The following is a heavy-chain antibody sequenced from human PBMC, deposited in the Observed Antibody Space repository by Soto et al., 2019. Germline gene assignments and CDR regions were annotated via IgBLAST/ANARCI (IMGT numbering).Heavy chain of an antibody. Sequence: QVQLVQSGAEVRRTGSSVKVSCKASGGSFSYYAFSWVRQGPGQGLEWMGGIIPLFGTTKYAQTFHGRVTITADESTKIVYMELSSLRAEDTAVYYCARSGEAYYAVLTGYYQGSWFDPWGQGTLDTVSS. J-gene: IGHJ5*02. CDR1: GGSFSYYA. V-gene: IGHV1-69*01. CDR3: ARSGEAYYAVLTGYYQGSWFDP. D-gene: IGHD3-9*01. CDR2: IIPLFGTT.